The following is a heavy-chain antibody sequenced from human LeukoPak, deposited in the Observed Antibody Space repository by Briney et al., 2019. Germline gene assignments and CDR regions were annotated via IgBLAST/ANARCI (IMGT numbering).Heavy chain of an antibody. Sequence: SETLSLTCTVSGGSLSSSSYYWGWIRQPPGKGLEWIGSIYYSGSTYYNPSLKSRVTISVDTSKSQFSLKLSSVTAADTAVYYCARQTSSSLAGDYWGQGTLVTVSS. CDR1: GGSLSSSSYY. CDR3: ARQTSSSLAGDY. J-gene: IGHJ4*02. V-gene: IGHV4-39*01. D-gene: IGHD6-13*01. CDR2: IYYSGST.